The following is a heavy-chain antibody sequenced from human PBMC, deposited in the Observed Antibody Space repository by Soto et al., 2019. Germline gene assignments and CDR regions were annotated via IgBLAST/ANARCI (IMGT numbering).Heavy chain of an antibody. J-gene: IGHJ1*01. D-gene: IGHD3-3*02. V-gene: IGHV3-48*01. CDR3: ARGEHSNSSLFQH. Sequence: EVQLVESGGGLVQPGGSLRLSCAASGFAFSAYSMNWVRQAPGRGLAWVSYISSSSGSIYYADSVKGRFTISRDNAKSSLYLQVNSLRAEDTAVYFCARGEHSNSSLFQHWGQGTLVVVSS. CDR2: ISSSSGSI. CDR1: GFAFSAYS.